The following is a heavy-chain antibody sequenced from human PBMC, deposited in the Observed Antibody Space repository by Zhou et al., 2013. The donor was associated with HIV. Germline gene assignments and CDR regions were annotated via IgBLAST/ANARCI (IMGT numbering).Heavy chain of an antibody. CDR1: GGTFNNYA. CDR3: ARGGYYDSGGYFFYYYHMDV. CDR2: IIPLLSTA. Sequence: QVQLVQSGAEVKKPGSSVKVSCKASGGTFNNYAISWVRQVPGQGLEWMGGIIPLLSTANYAQSFQGRVTITADESTSTAYMELSSLRSEDTTVYYCARGGYYDSGGYFFYYYHMDVWGKGTTVTV. D-gene: IGHD3-22*01. J-gene: IGHJ6*03. V-gene: IGHV1-69*11.